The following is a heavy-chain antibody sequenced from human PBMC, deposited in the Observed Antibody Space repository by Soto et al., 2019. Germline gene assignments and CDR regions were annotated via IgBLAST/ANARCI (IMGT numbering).Heavy chain of an antibody. CDR2: ISGSGGST. CDR1: GFTFSSYA. Sequence: PGGSLRLSCAASGFTFSSYAMSWVRQAPGKGLEWVSAISGSGGSTYYADSVKGRFTISRDNSKNTLYLQMNSLRAEDTAVYYCAKSLESYSTWSSPGYYFDYWGQGTLVTVSS. J-gene: IGHJ4*02. CDR3: AKSLESYSTWSSPGYYFDY. V-gene: IGHV3-23*01. D-gene: IGHD6-13*01.